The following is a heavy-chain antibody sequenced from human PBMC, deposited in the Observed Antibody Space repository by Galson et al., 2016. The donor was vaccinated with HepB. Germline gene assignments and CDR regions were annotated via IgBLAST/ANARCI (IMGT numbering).Heavy chain of an antibody. V-gene: IGHV4-34*01. Sequence: SETLSLTCDVSGGSFRGYSWTWIRQSPGKGLEWIGEIRHGGSTNYNSLLKSRVTISLDTSMKQFSLNLHSVTAADTAVYYCARSPHSLNWYGAFDSWGQGTLVTVSS. CDR2: IRHGGST. J-gene: IGHJ4*02. CDR1: GGSFRGYS. D-gene: IGHD3/OR15-3a*01. CDR3: ARSPHSLNWYGAFDS.